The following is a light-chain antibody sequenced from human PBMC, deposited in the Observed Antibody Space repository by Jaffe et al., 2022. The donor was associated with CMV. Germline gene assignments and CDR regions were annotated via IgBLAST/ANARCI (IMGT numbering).Light chain of an antibody. CDR3: SSYTSTSTRVV. CDR2: DVT. CDR1: TSDIGGYKY. J-gene: IGLJ2*01. Sequence: QSALTQPASVSGSPGQSITISCTGTTSDIGGYKYVSWYQLHPDKAPKLIIFDVTNRSSGVSIRFSGSKSGSTASLTISGLQAEDEADYYCSSYTSTSTRVVFGGGTKLTVL. V-gene: IGLV2-14*03.